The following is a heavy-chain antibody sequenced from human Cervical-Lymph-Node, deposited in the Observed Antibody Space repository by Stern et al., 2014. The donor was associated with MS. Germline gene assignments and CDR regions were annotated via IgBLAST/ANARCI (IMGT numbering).Heavy chain of an antibody. J-gene: IGHJ6*02. V-gene: IGHV3-23*01. CDR1: GFTFSTYA. CDR2: ISDSVVYT. D-gene: IGHD2-2*01. CDR3: AKDLGRGVVVVPLYGLDV. Sequence: EVQLLESGGGLVQPGGSLRLSCAASGFTFSTYAFSWVRQAPGKGLEWVSSISDSVVYTDYADSVKGRFTISRDNSKSMLYLEMQSLRAEDTDVYHCAKDLGRGVVVVPLYGLDVWGQGTTVTVSS.